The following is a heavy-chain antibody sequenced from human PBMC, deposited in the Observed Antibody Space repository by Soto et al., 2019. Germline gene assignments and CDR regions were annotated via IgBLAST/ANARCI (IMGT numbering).Heavy chain of an antibody. CDR1: GFTFSSYW. Sequence: EVQLVESGGGLVQPGGSLRLSCVASGFTFSSYWIHWVRQTPGEGLVWVSRIKGDEITTNYADSVKGRFTISRDNAKNTVFLQMNSLRAEDTAVYYCARGAFGAYYLDSWGQGTLVIVS. CDR3: ARGAFGAYYLDS. D-gene: IGHD3-3*01. CDR2: IKGDEITT. V-gene: IGHV3-74*01. J-gene: IGHJ4*02.